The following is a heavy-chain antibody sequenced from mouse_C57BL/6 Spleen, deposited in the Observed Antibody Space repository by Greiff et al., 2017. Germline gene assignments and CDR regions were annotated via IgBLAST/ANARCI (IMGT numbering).Heavy chain of an antibody. V-gene: IGHV1-69*01. J-gene: IGHJ4*01. D-gene: IGHD3-2*02. CDR1: AYTFTSYW. CDR2: IDPSDSYT. CDR3: ARWGGAQVPYYYAMDY. Sequence: QVQLQQPGAELVMPGASVKLSCKASAYTFTSYWMHWVKQRPGQGLEWIGEIDPSDSYTNYNQKFKGKSTLTVDKSSSTAYMQLSSLTSEDSAVYYCARWGGAQVPYYYAMDYWGQGTSVTVSS.